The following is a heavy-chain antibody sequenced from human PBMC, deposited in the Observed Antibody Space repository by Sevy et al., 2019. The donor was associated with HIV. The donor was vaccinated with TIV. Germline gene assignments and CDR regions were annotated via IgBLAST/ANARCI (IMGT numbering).Heavy chain of an antibody. V-gene: IGHV3-23*01. D-gene: IGHD2-15*01. CDR2: ISGSGGST. Sequence: GGSLRLSCAAPGFTFSSYAMSWVRQAPGKGLEWVSAISGSGGSTYYADSVKGGFTISRDNSKNTLYLKMNSLRAEDTAVYYCAKGRGRRGYCSGGSCATNDYWGQGTLVTVSS. J-gene: IGHJ4*02. CDR1: GFTFSSYA. CDR3: AKGRGRRGYCSGGSCATNDY.